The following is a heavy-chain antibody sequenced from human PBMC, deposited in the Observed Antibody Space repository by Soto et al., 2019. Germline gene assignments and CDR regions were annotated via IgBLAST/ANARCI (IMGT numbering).Heavy chain of an antibody. V-gene: IGHV1-24*01. J-gene: IGHJ4*02. Sequence: ASVKVSCKVSGYTLTELSMHWVRQAPGKGLEWMGGFDPEDGETIYAQKFQGRVTMTEDTSTDTAYMELSSLRSEDTAVYYCAIRKGKYYYGSGSYRFDYWGQGTLVTVSS. CDR1: GYTLTELS. D-gene: IGHD3-10*01. CDR2: FDPEDGET. CDR3: AIRKGKYYYGSGSYRFDY.